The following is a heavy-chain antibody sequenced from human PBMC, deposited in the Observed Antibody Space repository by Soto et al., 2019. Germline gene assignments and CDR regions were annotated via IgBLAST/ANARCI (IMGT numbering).Heavy chain of an antibody. J-gene: IGHJ6*02. Sequence: GGSLRLSCAASGFTFSSYWMSWVRQAPGKGLEWVANIKQDGSEKYYVDSVKGRFTISRDDSKSIAYLQMNRLKTEDTAMYFCTRIRENNYYAMDVWGQGPTVTVYS. CDR3: TRIRENNYYAMDV. CDR2: IKQDGSEK. CDR1: GFTFSSYW. V-gene: IGHV3-7*03.